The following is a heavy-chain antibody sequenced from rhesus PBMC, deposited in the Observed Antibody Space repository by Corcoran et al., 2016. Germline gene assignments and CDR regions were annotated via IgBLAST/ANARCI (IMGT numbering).Heavy chain of an antibody. Sequence: QLQLQESGPGLMKPSETLSLTCAVSGGSISGNYGSWIRHPPGKGLEWIGRISGSGGSTDHNPSLKSRVIISTDTSKNQFSLKLSSVTAADTAGYYCARGTGLYGLDSWGQGVVVTVSS. CDR2: ISGSGGST. CDR3: ARGTGLYGLDS. J-gene: IGHJ6*01. V-gene: IGHV4-173*01. CDR1: GGSISGNY. D-gene: IGHD2-15*01.